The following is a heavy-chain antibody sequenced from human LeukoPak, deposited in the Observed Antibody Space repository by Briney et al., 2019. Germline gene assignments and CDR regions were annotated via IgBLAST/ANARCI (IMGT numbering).Heavy chain of an antibody. J-gene: IGHJ6*02. CDR1: GYTFTSYD. CDR2: MNPNSGNT. Sequence: ASVKVSCKASGYTFTSYDINWVRQATGQGLEWMGWMNPNSGNTGYAQKFQGRVTMTRNTSISTAYMELSSLRSEDTAVYCCARGSIRVLGHYYYYGMDVWGQGTTVTVSS. D-gene: IGHD2-8*02. V-gene: IGHV1-8*01. CDR3: ARGSIRVLGHYYYYGMDV.